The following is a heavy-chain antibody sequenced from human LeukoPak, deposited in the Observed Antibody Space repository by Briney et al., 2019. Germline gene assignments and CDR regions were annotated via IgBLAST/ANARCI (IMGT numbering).Heavy chain of an antibody. Sequence: ASVKVSCKASGYTFTSYGISWVRQAPGQGLEWMGWISTYNGNTNYAQKLQGRVTMITDTSTSTAYMELRSLRSDDTAVYYCARDLNDSSGYYFEDAFDIWGQGTMVTVSS. D-gene: IGHD3-22*01. CDR3: ARDLNDSSGYYFEDAFDI. CDR1: GYTFTSYG. J-gene: IGHJ3*02. CDR2: ISTYNGNT. V-gene: IGHV1-18*01.